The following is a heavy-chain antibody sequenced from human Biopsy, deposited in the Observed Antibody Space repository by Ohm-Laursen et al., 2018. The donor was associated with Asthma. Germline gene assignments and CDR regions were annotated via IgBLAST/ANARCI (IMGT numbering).Heavy chain of an antibody. Sequence: ATVKISCKISGYSLTDLSMHWVRQAPGQGLEWMGGHDHEGGGTVNARRFQGRVTMTEDTSTDTAYMELSSLSSDDTAVYYCASDFPKDYVRYNFQFWGQGTLVTVSS. D-gene: IGHD4-17*01. V-gene: IGHV1-24*01. CDR1: GYSLTDLS. CDR2: HDHEGGGT. J-gene: IGHJ4*02. CDR3: ASDFPKDYVRYNFQF.